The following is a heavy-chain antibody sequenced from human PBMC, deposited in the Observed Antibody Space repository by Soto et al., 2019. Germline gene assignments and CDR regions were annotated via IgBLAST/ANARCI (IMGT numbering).Heavy chain of an antibody. CDR1: GYPFTHYG. V-gene: IGHV1-18*01. J-gene: IGHJ6*02. Sequence: QVQLVQSGAEVKKPEASVRVSCKSSGYPFTHYGITWIRQAPGQGLEWMGWISPFNGNTNYGQTLQGRVTLTTETSTSTVYMELRSLRSDDTAVDYWARDQSFDRTYYYGIDVWGQGTTVTVSS. CDR3: ARDQSFDRTYYYGIDV. CDR2: ISPFNGNT. D-gene: IGHD3-16*01.